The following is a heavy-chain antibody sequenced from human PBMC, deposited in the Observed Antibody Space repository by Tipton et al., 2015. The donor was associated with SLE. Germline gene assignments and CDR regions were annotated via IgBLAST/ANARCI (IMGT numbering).Heavy chain of an antibody. CDR3: ARGGGNEGLRWYYFDY. V-gene: IGHV4-39*07. CDR1: GGSISSSSYY. D-gene: IGHD4-23*01. CDR2: IYYSGST. Sequence: TLSLTYTVSGGSISSSSYYWGWIRQPPGKGLEWIGSIYYSGSTYYNPSLKSRVTISVDTSKNQFSLKLSSVTAADTAVYYCARGGGNEGLRWYYFDYWGQGTLVTVSS. J-gene: IGHJ4*02.